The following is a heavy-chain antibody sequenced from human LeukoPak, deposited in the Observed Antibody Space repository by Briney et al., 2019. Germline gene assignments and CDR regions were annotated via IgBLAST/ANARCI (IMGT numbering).Heavy chain of an antibody. D-gene: IGHD5-12*01. CDR1: GYIFTDYY. V-gene: IGHV1/OR15-1*04. Sequence: ASVKVSCKGSGYIFTDYYMHWVRQAPGQELGWMGRINPNSGGTNYAQKLQGRVTMTTDTSTSTAYMELRSLRSDDTAVYYCARSEGWLRLPRDYWGQGTLVTVSS. CDR3: ARSEGWLRLPRDY. J-gene: IGHJ4*02. CDR2: INPNSGGT.